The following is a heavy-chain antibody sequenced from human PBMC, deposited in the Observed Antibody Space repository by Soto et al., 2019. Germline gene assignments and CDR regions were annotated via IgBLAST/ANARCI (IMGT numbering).Heavy chain of an antibody. Sequence: GWSLRLSCSASGFTFSSYAMHWVRQAPGKGLEYVSAISSNGGSTYYADSVKGRFTISRDNSKNTLYLQMNSLRAEDTAVYYCQSTTGLEAAGMSGMDVWRQGTTGTVS. V-gene: IGHV3-64*04. CDR3: QSTTGLEAAGMSGMDV. J-gene: IGHJ6*02. D-gene: IGHD6-13*01. CDR2: ISSNGGST. CDR1: GFTFSSYA.